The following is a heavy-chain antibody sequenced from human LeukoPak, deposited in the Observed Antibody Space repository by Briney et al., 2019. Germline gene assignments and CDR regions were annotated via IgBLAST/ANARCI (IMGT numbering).Heavy chain of an antibody. D-gene: IGHD1-1*01. CDR2: ISGSGGST. CDR1: GFTFSSYG. CDR3: AKRPPPTGNNWNDRCFDY. J-gene: IGHJ4*02. Sequence: PGGSLRLSCAGSGFTFSSYGLSWVRQAPGKGLEWVSGISGSGGSTYYADSVKGRFTISRDNSKDTLYLQMNSLRAEDTAVYYCAKRPPPTGNNWNDRCFDYWGQGTLVTVSS. V-gene: IGHV3-23*01.